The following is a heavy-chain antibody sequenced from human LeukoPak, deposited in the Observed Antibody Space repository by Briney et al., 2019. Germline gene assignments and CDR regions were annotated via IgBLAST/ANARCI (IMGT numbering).Heavy chain of an antibody. Sequence: GGSLRLSCAASGFTFSTYGMHWVRQAPGRGLEWVSYISSSSSTIYYADSVKGRFTISRDNAKNSLYLQMNSLRDEDTAVYYCARGVSEFDYWGQGTLVTVSS. D-gene: IGHD3-10*01. CDR3: ARGVSEFDY. J-gene: IGHJ4*02. V-gene: IGHV3-48*02. CDR2: ISSSSSTI. CDR1: GFTFSTYG.